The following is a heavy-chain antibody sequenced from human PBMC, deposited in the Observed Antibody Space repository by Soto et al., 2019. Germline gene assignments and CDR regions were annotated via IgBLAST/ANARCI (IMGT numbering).Heavy chain of an antibody. V-gene: IGHV4-59*01. CDR2: IYYSGST. CDR1: GGSISIYY. Sequence: PSETLALTCTFSGGSISIYYWSWIRQPPGKGLEWIGYIYYSGSTNYNPSLKSRVTISVDTSKNQFSLKLSSVTAADTAVYYCASRETYYYDSSGYHPLRYWGQGTLVTVSS. J-gene: IGHJ4*02. CDR3: ASRETYYYDSSGYHPLRY. D-gene: IGHD3-22*01.